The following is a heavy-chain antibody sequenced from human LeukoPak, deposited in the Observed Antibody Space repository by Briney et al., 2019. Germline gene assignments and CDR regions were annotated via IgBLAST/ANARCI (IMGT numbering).Heavy chain of an antibody. CDR3: AKDPELLWLGDIGYFDY. J-gene: IGHJ4*02. D-gene: IGHD3-10*01. CDR2: ISGSGGST. Sequence: PGGSLRLSCAASGFTFSSYAMSWVRPAPGKGLEWVSVISGSGGSTYYADSVKGRFTISRDNSKNTLYLQMNSLRAEDTAVYYCAKDPELLWLGDIGYFDYWGQGTLVTVSS. V-gene: IGHV3-23*01. CDR1: GFTFSSYA.